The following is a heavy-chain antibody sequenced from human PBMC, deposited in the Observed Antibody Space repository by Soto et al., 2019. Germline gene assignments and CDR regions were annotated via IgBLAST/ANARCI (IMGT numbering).Heavy chain of an antibody. CDR3: AKDFAYCGGDCYSLYSADYYYYGMDV. Sequence: QVQLVESGGGVVQPGRSLRLSCAASGFAFSSYGMYWVRQAPGKWLKWVAVLSYDVSNKYYADSVKGRFTISRDNSKNTLYLQMNSLRAEDTAVYYCAKDFAYCGGDCYSLYSADYYYYGMDVWGQGTTVTVSS. CDR2: LSYDVSNK. D-gene: IGHD2-21*02. V-gene: IGHV3-30*18. CDR1: GFAFSSYG. J-gene: IGHJ6*02.